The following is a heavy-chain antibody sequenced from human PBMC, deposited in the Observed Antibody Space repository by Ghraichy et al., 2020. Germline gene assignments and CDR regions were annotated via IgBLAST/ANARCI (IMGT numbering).Heavy chain of an antibody. J-gene: IGHJ4*02. V-gene: IGHV4-34*01. D-gene: IGHD3-10*01. CDR2: IPPRGGT. CDR3: TRGGTKPGDIDS. Sequence: SQTLSLTCGVYGGSFSSSYWVWIRQPPGKGLEWIGQIPPRGGTAYIASLKSRVSLSVDTSQNRASLKLTSVTAADTAVYYCTRGGTKPGDIDSWGQGTLVTVSS. CDR1: GGSFSSSY.